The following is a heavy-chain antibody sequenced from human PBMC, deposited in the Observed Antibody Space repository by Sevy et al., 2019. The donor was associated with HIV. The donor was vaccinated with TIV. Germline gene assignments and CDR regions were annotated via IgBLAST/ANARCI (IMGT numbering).Heavy chain of an antibody. CDR1: GGSFSGYY. Sequence: SEALSLTCAVYGGSFSGYYWSWVRKPPGKGLEWIGEINHSGSTNYNPPLKSRVTISVDKSKTQFLLKVSSVPGADTLHGVTTNYNRPLTGRVTISRKTSTTQCSLGLGSVTAADTAVDDCVGHCSGTSCSHAFDIWGQGTMVTVAS. D-gene: IGHD7-27*01. V-gene: IGHV4-34*01. CDR3: TNYNRPLTGRVTISRKTSTTQCSLGLGSVTAADTAVDDCVGHCSGTSCSHAFDI. J-gene: IGHJ3*02. CDR2: INHSGST.